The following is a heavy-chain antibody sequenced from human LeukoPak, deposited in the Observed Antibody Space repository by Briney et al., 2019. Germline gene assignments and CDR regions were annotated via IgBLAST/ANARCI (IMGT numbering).Heavy chain of an antibody. CDR1: GFTFSSST. Sequence: SVTVSCKASGFTFSSSTMQWVRQARGQRHEWMGWIVVGSGNTKYAQKFQERVTISRDMSTTTAYMEVGSLRSEDTAVYYCATSGRDSSSWYYYYYMDVWGKGTTVTVSS. CDR3: ATSGRDSSSWYYYYYMDV. V-gene: IGHV1-58*02. D-gene: IGHD6-13*01. J-gene: IGHJ6*03. CDR2: IVVGSGNT.